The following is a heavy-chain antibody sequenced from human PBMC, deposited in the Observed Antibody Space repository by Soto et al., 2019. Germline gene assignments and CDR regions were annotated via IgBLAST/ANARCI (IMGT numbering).Heavy chain of an antibody. D-gene: IGHD3-22*01. Sequence: QLQLQESGSRLVKPSQTLSLTCAVSGGSLSSSAYSWSWIRQTPGKGLEWIGFIYQSGSTYYNPSLKSRVTLSLHRPKNQISLKLTSVTAADTAVYYCARELLYYDSSGYSWDDAFDIWGQGTMVTVSS. CDR2: IYQSGST. CDR3: ARELLYYDSSGYSWDDAFDI. J-gene: IGHJ3*02. CDR1: GGSLSSSAYS. V-gene: IGHV4-30-2*01.